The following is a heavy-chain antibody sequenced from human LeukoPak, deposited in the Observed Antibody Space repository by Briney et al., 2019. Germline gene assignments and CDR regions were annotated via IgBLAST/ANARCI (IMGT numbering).Heavy chain of an antibody. D-gene: IGHD5-12*01. J-gene: IGHJ4*02. Sequence: ASVKVSCKGSGYTFTDYYIRWVRQAPGQGLEWMGWINPDSGSTNYVRNFQGRVTMTRDPSINTAYMELNTLRSDDTALYFCARDHRHTSDYQDFDYWGQGTLVTVSS. CDR1: GYTFTDYY. V-gene: IGHV1-2*02. CDR2: INPDSGST. CDR3: ARDHRHTSDYQDFDY.